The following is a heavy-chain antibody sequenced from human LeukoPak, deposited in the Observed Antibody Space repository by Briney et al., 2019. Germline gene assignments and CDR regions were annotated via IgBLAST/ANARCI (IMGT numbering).Heavy chain of an antibody. D-gene: IGHD6-19*01. CDR3: ARGAQWPY. Sequence: GGSLRPSCAASGFTFGSNGMNWARQAPGRGVEWVSYISSGSNIMNYADSVKGRFTTSRDNAKNSLYLQMNSLRAEDTAVYYCARGAQWPYWGQGTLVTVSS. CDR2: ISSGSNIM. J-gene: IGHJ4*02. CDR1: GFTFGSNG. V-gene: IGHV3-48*01.